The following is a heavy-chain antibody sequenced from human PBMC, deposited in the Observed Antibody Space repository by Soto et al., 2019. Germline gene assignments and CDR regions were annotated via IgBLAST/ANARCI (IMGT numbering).Heavy chain of an antibody. Sequence: QVQLQQWGAGLLKPSETLSLTCAVYGGSFSGYYWSWIRQPPGKGLEWSGEINHSGSTNYNPSLQRLVIISVDTSKIQVSLKLSSVTAADTAVYYCARSRVLRYFDWLLNNWSDPWGQGTLVTVSS. CDR3: ARSRVLRYFDWLLNNWSDP. J-gene: IGHJ5*02. CDR1: GGSFSGYY. D-gene: IGHD3-9*01. V-gene: IGHV4-34*01. CDR2: INHSGST.